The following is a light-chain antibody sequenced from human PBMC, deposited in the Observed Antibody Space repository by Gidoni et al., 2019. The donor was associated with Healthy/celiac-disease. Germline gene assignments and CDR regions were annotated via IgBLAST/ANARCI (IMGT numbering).Light chain of an antibody. J-gene: IGKJ3*01. CDR3: QQYNNWPGG. Sequence: EIVMTQSPATLSVSPGERATLSCSASQSVSSNLAWYQQKPGRAPRLLIYGASTRATGIPARFSGSGSGTEFTLTISSLQSEDFAVYYCQQYNNWPGGFVPGTKLDIK. V-gene: IGKV3-15*01. CDR2: GAS. CDR1: QSVSSN.